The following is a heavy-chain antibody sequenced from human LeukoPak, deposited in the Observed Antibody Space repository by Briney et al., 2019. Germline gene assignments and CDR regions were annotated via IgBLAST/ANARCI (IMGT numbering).Heavy chain of an antibody. D-gene: IGHD2-15*01. CDR3: ARVACSGGSCYPALFNWFDP. V-gene: IGHV1-2*02. CDR2: INPNSGGT. Sequence: GASVKVSCKASGYTFTGYYMHWVRQAPGQGLEWMGWINPNSGGTNYAQKFQGRVTMTRDTSISTAYMELSRLRSGDTAVYYCARVACSGGSCYPALFNWFDPWGQGTLVTVSS. J-gene: IGHJ5*02. CDR1: GYTFTGYY.